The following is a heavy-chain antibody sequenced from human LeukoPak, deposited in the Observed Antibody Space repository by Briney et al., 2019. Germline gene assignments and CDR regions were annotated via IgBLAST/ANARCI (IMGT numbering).Heavy chain of an antibody. CDR1: GFTFSRHG. CDR2: ISNDGSRK. CDR3: ARDRAWNYFDY. D-gene: IGHD3-3*01. Sequence: GGSLRLSCAPSGFTFSRHGMHWVRQAPGKGLEWVAIISNDGSRKYYAHSVEGRFTISRDNSKNTLYLQMDSLRAEDTAVYHCARDRAWNYFDYWGQGTLVTVSS. V-gene: IGHV3-30*03. J-gene: IGHJ4*02.